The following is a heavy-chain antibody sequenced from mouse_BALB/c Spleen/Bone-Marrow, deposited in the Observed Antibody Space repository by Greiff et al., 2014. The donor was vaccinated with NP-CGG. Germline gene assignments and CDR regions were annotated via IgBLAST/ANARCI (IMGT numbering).Heavy chain of an antibody. CDR2: IWAGGST. D-gene: IGHD3-1*01. CDR3: ARGGYSFAY. Sequence: QVSLQQARPGPGAPSQSPSLPFTFSGVFFTSYGVHWGCPPPGKGLEWLGVIWAGGSTNYNSALMSRLSISKDNSKSQVFLKMNSLQTDDTAMYYCARGGYSFAYWGQGTLVTVSA. CDR1: GVFFTSYG. V-gene: IGHV2-9*02. J-gene: IGHJ3*01.